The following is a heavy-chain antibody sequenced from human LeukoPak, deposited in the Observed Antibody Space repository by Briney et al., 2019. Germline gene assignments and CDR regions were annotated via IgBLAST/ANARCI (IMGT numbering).Heavy chain of an antibody. CDR1: RFSFNSYV. V-gene: IGHV3-23*01. J-gene: IGHJ4*02. CDR3: AKDPAVAGTGDY. CDR2: ISATGDNT. D-gene: IGHD6-19*01. Sequence: GGSLRLSCAASRFSFNSYVMSWVRQAPGKGLECVSGISATGDNTYYADSVKGRFTISRDNSKNTLYLQMNSLRAEDTAVYYCAKDPAVAGTGDYWGQGTLVTVSS.